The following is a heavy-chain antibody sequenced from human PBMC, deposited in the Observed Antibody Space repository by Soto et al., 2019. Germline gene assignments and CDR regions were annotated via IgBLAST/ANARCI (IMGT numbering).Heavy chain of an antibody. D-gene: IGHD3-22*01. V-gene: IGHV3-33*01. Sequence: QVQLVESGGGVVQPGRSLRLSCAASGFTFSSYGMHWVRQAPGKGLEWVAVIWYDGSNKYYADSVKGRFTISRDNSKNTLYLQMNSLRAEDTAVYYCAREATRLYYDSSGYYQAFDYWGQGTLVTVSS. CDR3: AREATRLYYDSSGYYQAFDY. J-gene: IGHJ4*02. CDR1: GFTFSSYG. CDR2: IWYDGSNK.